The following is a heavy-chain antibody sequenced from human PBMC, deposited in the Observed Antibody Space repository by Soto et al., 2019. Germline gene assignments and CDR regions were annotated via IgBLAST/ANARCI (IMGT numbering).Heavy chain of an antibody. CDR1: GFTVSSNY. CDR3: ARDGCSGGSCDYYYGMDV. CDR2: IYSGGST. V-gene: IGHV3-53*02. J-gene: IGHJ6*02. D-gene: IGHD2-15*01. Sequence: EVQLVETGGGLIQPGGSLRLSCAASGFTVSSNYMSWVRQAPGKGLEWVSVIYSGGSTYYADSVKGRFTISRDNSKNTLYLQMNSLRAEDTAVYYSARDGCSGGSCDYYYGMDVWGQGTTVTVSS.